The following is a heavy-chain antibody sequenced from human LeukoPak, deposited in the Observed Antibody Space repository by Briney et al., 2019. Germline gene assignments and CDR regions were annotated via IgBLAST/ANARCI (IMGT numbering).Heavy chain of an antibody. CDR2: IYSGGST. V-gene: IGHV3-53*01. Sequence: PGGSLRLSCAASGFIVSSNYMSWVRQAPGQGLEWVSVIYSGGSTYYADSVKGRFTISRDNSKNTLYLQMNSLSAEDTAVYYCAKLVGTTTAFDYWGQGALVTVSS. CDR1: GFIVSSNY. D-gene: IGHD1-26*01. J-gene: IGHJ4*02. CDR3: AKLVGTTTAFDY.